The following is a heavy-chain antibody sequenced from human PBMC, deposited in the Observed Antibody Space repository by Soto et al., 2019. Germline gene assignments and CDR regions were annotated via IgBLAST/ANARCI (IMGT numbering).Heavy chain of an antibody. Sequence: GGSLRLSCAASGFTFSSYDMHWVRQATGKGLEWVSAIGTAGDTYYPGSVKGRFTISREDAKNSLYLQMNSLRAEDTAVYYCARALLLFSMDVWGQGTTVTVSS. J-gene: IGHJ6*02. CDR1: GFTFSSYD. V-gene: IGHV3-13*01. D-gene: IGHD2-21*02. CDR2: IGTAGDT. CDR3: ARALLLFSMDV.